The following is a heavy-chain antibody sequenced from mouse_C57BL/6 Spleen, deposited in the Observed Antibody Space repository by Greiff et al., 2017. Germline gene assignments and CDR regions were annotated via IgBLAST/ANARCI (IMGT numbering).Heavy chain of an antibody. CDR2: ISGGGGNT. Sequence: EVKLMESGGGLVKPGGSLKLSCAASGFTFSSYTMSWVRQTPEKRLEWVATISGGGGNTYYPDSVKGRFTISRDNAKNTLYLQMSSLRSEDTALYYCARPIYDGYPYAMDYWGQGTSVTVSS. CDR1: GFTFSSYT. D-gene: IGHD2-3*01. CDR3: ARPIYDGYPYAMDY. V-gene: IGHV5-9*01. J-gene: IGHJ4*01.